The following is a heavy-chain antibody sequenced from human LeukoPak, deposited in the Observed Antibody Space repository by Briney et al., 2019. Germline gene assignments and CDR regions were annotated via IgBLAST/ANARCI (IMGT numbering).Heavy chain of an antibody. Sequence: SETLSLTCTVSGGSISSYYWRWIRQPPGKGLEWIGYIYTSGSTNYNPYLKNRVSISVDTSKNQFSLKLSSVTDADTAVYYCAGQTSIWYRRDLWGQGTLVTVS. D-gene: IGHD6-13*01. CDR2: IYTSGST. V-gene: IGHV4-4*09. J-gene: IGHJ4*02. CDR1: GGSISSYY. CDR3: AGQTSIWYRRDL.